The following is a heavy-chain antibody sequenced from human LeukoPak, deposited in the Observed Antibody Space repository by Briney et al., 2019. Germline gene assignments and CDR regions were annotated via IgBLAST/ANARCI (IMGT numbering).Heavy chain of an antibody. D-gene: IGHD3-16*01. CDR2: IKQDGSES. CDR1: GFTFSSYS. J-gene: IGHJ4*02. V-gene: IGHV3-7*01. CDR3: ARLGENADFDY. Sequence: GGSLRLSCTASGFTFSSYSMNWVREAPGKGLEWVANIKQDGSESYYVDSVKGRFTFSRDNAKNSLYLQINSLRAEDTAVYYCARLGENADFDYWGQGTLVTVSS.